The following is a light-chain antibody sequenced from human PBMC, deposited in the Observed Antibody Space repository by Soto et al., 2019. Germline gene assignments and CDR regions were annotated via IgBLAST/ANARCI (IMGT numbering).Light chain of an antibody. V-gene: IGKV1-39*01. J-gene: IGKJ2*01. Sequence: DIQMTQSPSSLSASVGDRVTITCRANQTITRYLNWYQQKPGTAPKLLIYAASSLQKGVPCRFRGSGSGTDFTLTISNLQPDDFAAYSCQQSFSFPVTFGQGTKLEIK. CDR3: QQSFSFPVT. CDR1: QTITRY. CDR2: AAS.